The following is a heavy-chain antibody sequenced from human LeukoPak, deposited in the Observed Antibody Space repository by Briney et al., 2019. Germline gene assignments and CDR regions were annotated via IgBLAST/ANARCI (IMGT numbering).Heavy chain of an antibody. J-gene: IGHJ1*01. CDR3: AKDPYYDFWSGYPHAEYFQH. CDR2: ISGSGGST. V-gene: IGHV3-23*01. CDR1: GFTFSSYA. D-gene: IGHD3-3*01. Sequence: GGSLRLSCAASGFTFSSYAMSWVRQAPGKGLEWVSAISGSGGSTYYADSVKGRFTISRDNSKNTLYLQMNSLRAEDTAVYYCAKDPYYDFWSGYPHAEYFQHWGQGTLVTVPS.